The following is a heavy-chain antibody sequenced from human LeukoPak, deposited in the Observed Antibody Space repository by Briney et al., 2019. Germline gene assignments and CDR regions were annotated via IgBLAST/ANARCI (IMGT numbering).Heavy chain of an antibody. CDR3: ARASVLAAAGIGLHYYYMDL. D-gene: IGHD6-13*01. Sequence: PSETLSLTCTVSGGSISSGSYYWSWIRQPAGKGLEWIGRIYTSGSTNYNPSLESRVTISVDTSKNQFSLKLSSVTAADTAVYYCARASVLAAAGIGLHYYYMDLWGKGPTVTASS. J-gene: IGHJ6*03. CDR2: IYTSGST. V-gene: IGHV4-61*02. CDR1: GGSISSGSYY.